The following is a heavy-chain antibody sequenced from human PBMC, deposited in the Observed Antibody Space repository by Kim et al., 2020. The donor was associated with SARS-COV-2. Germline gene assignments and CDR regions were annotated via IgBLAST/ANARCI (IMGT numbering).Heavy chain of an antibody. V-gene: IGHV1-46*01. Sequence: ASVKVSCKASGFTFTSYYMHWVRQAPGQGLEWMGIVNPSGGSTSYAQEFQGRVTMTRDTSTSTVYMELSSLRSEDTAVYYCARAGTYYDILTGSYGDDHFDYWGQGTLVTVSS. CDR2: VNPSGGST. J-gene: IGHJ4*02. D-gene: IGHD3-9*01. CDR3: ARAGTYYDILTGSYGDDHFDY. CDR1: GFTFTSYY.